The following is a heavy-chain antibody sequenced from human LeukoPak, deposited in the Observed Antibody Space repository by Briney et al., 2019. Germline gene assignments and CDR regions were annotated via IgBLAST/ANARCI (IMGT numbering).Heavy chain of an antibody. CDR1: GGTFSSYA. J-gene: IGHJ4*02. CDR2: IIPILGIA. D-gene: IGHD5-24*01. Sequence: ASVKVSCKASGGTFSSYAISWVRQAPGQGLEWMGRIIPILGIANYAQKFQGRVTITADKSTSTAYMELSSLRSEDTAGYYCARLPGRDADYWGQGTLVTVSS. CDR3: ARLPGRDADY. V-gene: IGHV1-69*04.